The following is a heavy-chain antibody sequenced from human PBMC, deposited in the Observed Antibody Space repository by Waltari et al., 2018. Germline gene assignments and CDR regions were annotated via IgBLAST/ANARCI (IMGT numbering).Heavy chain of an antibody. Sequence: QVQLQESGPGLVKPSETLSLTCTVSGGSISSYYWSWIRQPPGKGLEWIGYIYYSGSTNYNPSLKSRVTISVATSKNQFSLKLSSVTAADTAVYYCARLSHDYSNNGDGMDVWGQGTTVTVSS. V-gene: IGHV4-59*01. CDR2: IYYSGST. D-gene: IGHD4-4*01. CDR1: GGSISSYY. J-gene: IGHJ6*02. CDR3: ARLSHDYSNNGDGMDV.